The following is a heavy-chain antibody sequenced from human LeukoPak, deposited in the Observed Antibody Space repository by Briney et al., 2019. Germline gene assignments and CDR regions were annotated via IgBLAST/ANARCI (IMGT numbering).Heavy chain of an antibody. V-gene: IGHV3-23*01. D-gene: IGHD2-15*01. J-gene: IGHJ4*02. Sequence: GGSLRLSCAASGFTFSSYGMHWVRQAPGKGLEWVSAISGSGGSTYYADSVKGRFTISRDNSKNTLYLQMNSLRAEDTAVYYCAKDPQWSQHIDYWGQGTLVTVSS. CDR1: GFTFSSYG. CDR2: ISGSGGST. CDR3: AKDPQWSQHIDY.